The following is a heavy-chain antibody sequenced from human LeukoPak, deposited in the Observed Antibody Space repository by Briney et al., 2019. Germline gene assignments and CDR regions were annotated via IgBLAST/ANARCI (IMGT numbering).Heavy chain of an antibody. Sequence: GGSLRLSCAASGFTFSNAWMSWVRQAPGKGLEWVGRLKGKTDGGTTDYAAPVKGRFTISRDDSKNTLYLQMNSLKTEDTAVYYCTTTTYYYDSSGYPYDAFDIWGQGTMVTVSS. V-gene: IGHV3-15*01. CDR1: GFTFSNAW. D-gene: IGHD3-22*01. CDR3: TTTTYYYDSSGYPYDAFDI. J-gene: IGHJ3*02. CDR2: LKGKTDGGTT.